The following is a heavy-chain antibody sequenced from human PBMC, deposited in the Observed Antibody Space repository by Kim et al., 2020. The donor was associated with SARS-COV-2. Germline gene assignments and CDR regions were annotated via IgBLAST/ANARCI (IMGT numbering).Heavy chain of an antibody. CDR2: ISGSGGST. J-gene: IGHJ4*02. V-gene: IGHV3-23*01. Sequence: GGSLRLSCAASGFTFSSYAMSWVRQAPGKGLEWVSAISGSGGSTYYADSVKGRFTISRDNSKNTLYLQMNSLRAEDTAVYYCAKDMYYDYVWGSYRYSPPVDYWGQGTLVTVSS. CDR3: AKDMYYDYVWGSYRYSPPVDY. D-gene: IGHD3-16*02. CDR1: GFTFSSYA.